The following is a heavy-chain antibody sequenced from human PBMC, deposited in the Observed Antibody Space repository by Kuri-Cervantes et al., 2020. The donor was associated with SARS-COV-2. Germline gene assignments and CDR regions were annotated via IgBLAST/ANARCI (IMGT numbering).Heavy chain of an antibody. Sequence: ASVKVSCKASGYTFTSYGISWVRQAPGQGLEWMGWISAYNGNTNYAQKLQGRVTMTTDTSTSTAYMELRSLRSDDTAVYYCARGPGSYHIWYYFDYWGQGTLVTVSS. D-gene: IGHD1-26*01. CDR3: ARGPGSYHIWYYFDY. CDR1: GYTFTSYG. J-gene: IGHJ4*02. V-gene: IGHV1-18*01. CDR2: ISAYNGNT.